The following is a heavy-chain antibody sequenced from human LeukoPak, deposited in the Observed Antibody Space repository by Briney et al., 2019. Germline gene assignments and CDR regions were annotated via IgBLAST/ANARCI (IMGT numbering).Heavy chain of an antibody. V-gene: IGHV4-4*07. Sequence: PSETLSLTCTVSGGSISSYYWSWIRQPAGKGLEWIGRIYTSGSTNYNPSLKSRVTMSVDTSKNQFSLKLSSVTAADTAVYYCARAGRGGYSGYDSHYYYGMDVWGQGTTVTVSS. J-gene: IGHJ6*02. CDR3: ARAGRGGYSGYDSHYYYGMDV. D-gene: IGHD5-12*01. CDR2: IYTSGST. CDR1: GGSISSYY.